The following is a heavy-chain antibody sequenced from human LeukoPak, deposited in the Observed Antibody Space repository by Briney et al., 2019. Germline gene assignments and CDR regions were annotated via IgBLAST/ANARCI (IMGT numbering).Heavy chain of an antibody. Sequence: GGSLRLSCAASGFTFSGYAMSWVRQAPGKGLEWVSAIVGGGGTTFYADSVKGRFTISRDNSRNTVYLQMNSLRAEDTAVYFCAKARLSTGWAYNDYWGQGTLVTVSS. J-gene: IGHJ4*02. V-gene: IGHV3-23*01. CDR2: IVGGGGTT. CDR3: AKARLSTGWAYNDY. CDR1: GFTFSGYA. D-gene: IGHD6-19*01.